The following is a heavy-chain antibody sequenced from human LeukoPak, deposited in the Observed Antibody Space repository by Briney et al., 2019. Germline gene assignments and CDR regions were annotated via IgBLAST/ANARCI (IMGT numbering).Heavy chain of an antibody. CDR1: GFTFSSYA. CDR2: ISYDGSNK. J-gene: IGHJ4*02. Sequence: QPGGSLRLSCAASGFTFSSYAMHWVRQAPGKGLEWVAVISYDGSNKYYADSVKGRFTISRDYSKNTLYLQMNSLRAEDTAVYYCARGYGGSNTDYWGQGTLVTVSS. CDR3: ARGYGGSNTDY. D-gene: IGHD4-23*01. V-gene: IGHV3-30-3*01.